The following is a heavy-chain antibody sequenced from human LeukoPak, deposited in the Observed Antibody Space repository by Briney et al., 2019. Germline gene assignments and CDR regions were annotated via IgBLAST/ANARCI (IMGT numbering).Heavy chain of an antibody. CDR3: ARDRVTYTTSVDPLDY. V-gene: IGHV3-48*01. J-gene: IGHJ4*02. D-gene: IGHD2-2*02. CDR2: ISSTSTTV. CDR1: GFTYSSYS. Sequence: GGSPRLSCAAPGFTYSSYSMNWVRHAPRKGLEWISYISSTSTTVLYADSVKGRFTISRDNAKNSLDLQMNSLRAEDTAVYYCARDRVTYTTSVDPLDYWGQGTLVTVSS.